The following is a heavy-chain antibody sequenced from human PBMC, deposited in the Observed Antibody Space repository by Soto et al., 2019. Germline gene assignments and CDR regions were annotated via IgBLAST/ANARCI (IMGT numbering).Heavy chain of an antibody. Sequence: PSETLSLTCAVSGGSISSGGYSWSWIRQPPGKGLEWIGYIYHSGSTYYNPSLKSRVTTSVDRSKNQFSLKLSSVTAEDTAVYFCAKTTDGWFSAFEIWGQGTVVTVSS. CDR1: GGSISSGGYS. CDR3: AKTTDGWFSAFEI. D-gene: IGHD6-19*01. CDR2: IYHSGST. V-gene: IGHV4-30-2*01. J-gene: IGHJ3*02.